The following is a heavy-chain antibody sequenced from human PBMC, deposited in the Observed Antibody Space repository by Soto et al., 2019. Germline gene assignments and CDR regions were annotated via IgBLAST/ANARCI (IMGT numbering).Heavy chain of an antibody. CDR1: GFTFSSYA. J-gene: IGHJ3*02. D-gene: IGHD3-16*02. CDR2: ISGSGGST. CDR3: AKALFSMITFGGVIVSSDSDAFDI. V-gene: IGHV3-23*01. Sequence: GGSLRLSCAASGFTFSSYAMSWVRQAPGKGLEWVSAISGSGGSTYYADSVKGRFTISRDNSKNTLYLQMNSLRAEDTAVYYCAKALFSMITFGGVIVSSDSDAFDIWGQGTMVTVSS.